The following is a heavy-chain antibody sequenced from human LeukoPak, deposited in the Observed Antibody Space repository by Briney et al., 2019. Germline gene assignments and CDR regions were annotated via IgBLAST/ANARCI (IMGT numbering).Heavy chain of an antibody. D-gene: IGHD3-22*01. J-gene: IGHJ4*02. CDR1: GGTFSSYA. Sequence: SVKVSCKASGGTFSSYAISWVRQAPGQGLEWMGRIIPTLGIANYAQKFQGRVTITADKSTSTAYMELSSLRSEDTAVYYCAREDTYYYDSSGLLDYWGQGTLITVSS. V-gene: IGHV1-69*04. CDR2: IIPTLGIA. CDR3: AREDTYYYDSSGLLDY.